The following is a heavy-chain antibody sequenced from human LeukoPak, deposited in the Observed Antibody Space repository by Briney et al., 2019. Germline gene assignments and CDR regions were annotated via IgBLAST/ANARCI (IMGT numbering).Heavy chain of an antibody. CDR3: AREMYSSGWYHFDY. CDR1: GFTFSSYA. J-gene: IGHJ4*02. Sequence: PGGSLRLSCAASGFTFSSYAMSWVRQAPGKGLEWVSSISSSSSYIYYADSVKGRFTISRDNAKNSLYLQMNSLRAEDTAVYYCAREMYSSGWYHFDYWGQGTLVTVSS. CDR2: ISSSSSYI. D-gene: IGHD6-19*01. V-gene: IGHV3-21*01.